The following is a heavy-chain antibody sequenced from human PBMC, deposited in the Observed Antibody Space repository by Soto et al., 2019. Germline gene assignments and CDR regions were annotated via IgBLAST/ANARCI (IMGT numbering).Heavy chain of an antibody. CDR1: GDSLNSGAYY. D-gene: IGHD7-27*01. CDR3: AKVGWGGDS. Sequence: QVQLLESGPGLVKPSETLTLTCNVSGDSLNSGAYYWTWIRQSPGRGLEWIGHIYHTGSPDYNPSLKSRVVISIDRSKNQFSLKLSSVTATDTAVYFCAKVGWGGDSWGQGTLVTVSS. J-gene: IGHJ4*02. CDR2: IYHTGSP. V-gene: IGHV4-61*08.